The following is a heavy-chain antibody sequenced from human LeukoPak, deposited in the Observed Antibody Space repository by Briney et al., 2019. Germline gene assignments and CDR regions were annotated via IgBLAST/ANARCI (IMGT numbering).Heavy chain of an antibody. D-gene: IGHD3-22*01. Sequence: ASVKVSCKASGYTFTSYAMHWVRQAPGQRLEWMGWINAGNGNTKYSQKFQGRVTITRDTSASTAYMELSSLRSEDTAVYYSARDRTDSSGYYYYYYGMDVWGQGTTVTVSS. CDR2: INAGNGNT. CDR1: GYTFTSYA. J-gene: IGHJ6*02. V-gene: IGHV1-3*01. CDR3: ARDRTDSSGYYYYYYGMDV.